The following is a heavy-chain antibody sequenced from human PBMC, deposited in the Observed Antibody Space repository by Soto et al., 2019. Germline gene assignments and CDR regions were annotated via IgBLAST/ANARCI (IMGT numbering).Heavy chain of an antibody. CDR1: GFTFSSYG. Sequence: QVQLVESGGGVVQPGKSLRLSCAASGFTFSSYGMHWVRQAPGKGLEWVALISYDGSSKYYVESVKSRFTISRDNSENMVYLQMNSLRAEDTALYYCAKGLTSSGSMDCWGQGTLVTVSS. CDR3: AKGLTSSGSMDC. J-gene: IGHJ4*02. D-gene: IGHD3-10*01. V-gene: IGHV3-30*18. CDR2: ISYDGSSK.